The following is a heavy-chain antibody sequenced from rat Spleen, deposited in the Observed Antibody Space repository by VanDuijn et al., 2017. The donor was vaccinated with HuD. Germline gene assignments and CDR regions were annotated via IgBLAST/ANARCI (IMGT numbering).Heavy chain of an antibody. J-gene: IGHJ2*01. CDR2: ISYDDTST. V-gene: IGHV5-20*01. Sequence: EVQLVESGGGLVQPGRSLKLSRAASGFTFSNYYMAWVRQAPTKGLEWVAYISYDDTSTHYRDSVKGRFTISRDIAKSSLFLQMDSLRSEDTATYYCTTGPPSPSYPRDYWGQGVMVTVSS. CDR3: TTGPPSPSYPRDY. D-gene: IGHD1-7*01. CDR1: GFTFSNYY.